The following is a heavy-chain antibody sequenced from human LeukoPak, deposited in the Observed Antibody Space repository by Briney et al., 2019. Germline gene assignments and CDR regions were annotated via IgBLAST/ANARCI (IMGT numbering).Heavy chain of an antibody. Sequence: PGGSLRLSCAASGFTFSDYYMTWIRQAPGKGLEWVSYMSSSGSTIYYADSVKGRFTISRDNAKNSLYLQMNSLRAEDTAVYYCARDRYYDSSGYYLDYWGQGALVTVSS. V-gene: IGHV3-11*01. CDR1: GFTFSDYY. J-gene: IGHJ4*02. CDR3: ARDRYYDSSGYYLDY. CDR2: MSSSGSTI. D-gene: IGHD3-22*01.